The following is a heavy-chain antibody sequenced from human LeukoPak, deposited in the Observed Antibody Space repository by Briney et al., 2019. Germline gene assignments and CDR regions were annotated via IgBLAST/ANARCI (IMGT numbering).Heavy chain of an antibody. J-gene: IGHJ4*02. Sequence: PGGSLRLSCAASGFSFGSHGLTWVRQAPGKGLEWVANIKQDGSEKYYVDSVKGRFTISRDNAKNSLYLQMNSLRAEDTAVYYCASGYGDSQTYWGQGTLVTVSS. V-gene: IGHV3-7*01. CDR1: GFSFGSHG. CDR2: IKQDGSEK. D-gene: IGHD4-17*01. CDR3: ASGYGDSQTY.